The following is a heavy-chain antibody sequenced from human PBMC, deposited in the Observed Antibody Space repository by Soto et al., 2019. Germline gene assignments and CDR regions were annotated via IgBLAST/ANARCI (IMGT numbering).Heavy chain of an antibody. CDR2: IKQDGREK. CDR3: GRKATYYYYDGMDV. J-gene: IGHJ6*02. V-gene: IGHV3-7*05. Sequence: EVQLVESGGGLVEPGGSLRLSCAASGFTFSSYWMSWVRQAPGKGLEWVANIKQDGREKYYVDSVKGRFTISRDNAKISLYLQMNSLRAEDTSVYYCGRKATYYYYDGMDVWGQGTTVTFSS. CDR1: GFTFSSYW.